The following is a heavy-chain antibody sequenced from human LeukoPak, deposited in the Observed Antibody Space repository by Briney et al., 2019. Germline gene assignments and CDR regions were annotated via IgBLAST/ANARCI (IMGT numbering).Heavy chain of an antibody. D-gene: IGHD1-26*01. CDR1: GFTFSSYG. Sequence: GGSLRLSCAASGFTFSSYGMHWVRQAPGKGLEWVAFIRYDGSNKYYADSVKGRFTISRDNSKNTLYLQMNSLKTEDTAVYYCTATRGFPVVGATQDPWGQGTLVTVSS. V-gene: IGHV3-30*02. CDR2: IRYDGSNK. J-gene: IGHJ5*02. CDR3: TATRGFPVVGATQDP.